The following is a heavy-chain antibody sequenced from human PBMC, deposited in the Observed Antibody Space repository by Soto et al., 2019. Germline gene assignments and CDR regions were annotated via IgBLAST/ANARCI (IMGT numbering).Heavy chain of an antibody. CDR3: ARYGTRADW. J-gene: IGHJ1*01. CDR1: GDNVKNSE. Sequence: PWGSLGICCAASGDNVKNSEMNLVRQAPGKGLEWVAYISSTGVTTYYADSVEGRFTISRDNAKSSLFLHLSSLRVEDTAIYYCARYGTRADWWGLGTQVTVYS. D-gene: IGHD3-9*01. CDR2: ISSTGVTT. V-gene: IGHV3-48*03.